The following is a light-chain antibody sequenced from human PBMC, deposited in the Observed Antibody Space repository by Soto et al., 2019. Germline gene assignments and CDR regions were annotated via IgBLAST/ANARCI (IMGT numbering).Light chain of an antibody. Sequence: EIVLTQSPATLSSSPGERATLSCRASQSVSSSYLAWYQQKPGQAPRLLIYGASSRATGIPDRFSGSGSGTEFTLTISRLEPEDFEVYYCQQYGSSTWTFGQGTKVDIK. V-gene: IGKV3-20*01. CDR3: QQYGSSTWT. J-gene: IGKJ1*01. CDR1: QSVSSSY. CDR2: GAS.